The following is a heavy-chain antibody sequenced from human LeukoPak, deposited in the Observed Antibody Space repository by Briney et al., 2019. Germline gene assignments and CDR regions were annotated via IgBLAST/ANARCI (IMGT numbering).Heavy chain of an antibody. CDR1: GYSISSGYY. J-gene: IGHJ4*02. Sequence: PSETLSPTCTVSGYSISSGYYWGWIRQPPGKGLEWIGSIYHSGSTYYNPSLKSRVTISVDTSKNQFSLKLSSVTAADTAVYYCARSITLYYDILTGYQTGGYFDYWGQGTLVTVSS. CDR3: ARSITLYYDILTGYQTGGYFDY. CDR2: IYHSGST. V-gene: IGHV4-38-2*02. D-gene: IGHD3-9*01.